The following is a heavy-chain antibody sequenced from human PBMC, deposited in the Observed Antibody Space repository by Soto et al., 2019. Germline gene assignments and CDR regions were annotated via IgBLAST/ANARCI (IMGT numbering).Heavy chain of an antibody. Sequence: SETLSLTCSVYGWSFSGYYWSWIRQPPGKGLEWIGEINHSGSTNYNPSLKSRVTISVDTSKNQFSLKLSSVTAADTAVYYCARGDYDFWSGYSPAPSYFDYWGQGTLVTVSS. D-gene: IGHD3-3*01. CDR3: ARGDYDFWSGYSPAPSYFDY. J-gene: IGHJ4*02. V-gene: IGHV4-34*01. CDR2: INHSGST. CDR1: GWSFSGYY.